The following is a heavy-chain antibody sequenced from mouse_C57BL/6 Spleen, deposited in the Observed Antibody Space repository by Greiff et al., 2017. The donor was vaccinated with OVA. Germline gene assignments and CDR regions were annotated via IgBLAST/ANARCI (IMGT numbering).Heavy chain of an antibody. D-gene: IGHD2-4*01. V-gene: IGHV1-53*01. CDR3: AREVAYDFWYFDV. J-gene: IGHJ1*03. Sequence: QVQLKQPGTELVKPGASVKLSCKASGYTFTSYWMHWVKQRPGQGLEWIGNINPSNGGTNYNEKFKSKATLTVDKSSSTAYMQLSSLTSEDSAVYYCAREVAYDFWYFDVWGTGTTVTVSS. CDR2: INPSNGGT. CDR1: GYTFTSYW.